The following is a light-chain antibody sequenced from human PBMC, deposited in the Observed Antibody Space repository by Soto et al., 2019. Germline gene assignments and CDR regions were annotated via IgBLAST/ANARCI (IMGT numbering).Light chain of an antibody. CDR1: SSDVGGYNY. Sequence: QSALTQPASVSGSPGQSITISCTGTSSDVGGYNYVSWYQQHPGKAPKLMIYEVSNRPSGVSNRFSGSKSGNTASLTISGLQAEDEADYYCSSYTSSSXXYVXXXXTKVXXL. J-gene: IGLJ1*01. CDR3: SSYTSSSXXYV. V-gene: IGLV2-14*01. CDR2: EVS.